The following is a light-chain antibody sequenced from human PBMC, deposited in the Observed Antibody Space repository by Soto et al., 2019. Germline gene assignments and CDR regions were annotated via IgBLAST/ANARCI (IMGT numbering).Light chain of an antibody. Sequence: EIVLTQSPFTLSCSPVERSTRSFIASQSVASNYLGWYQQKPGQAPRVLIFDASIRATGIPDRFSASGSGSDFTLTISRLEPDDFAVYYCHQYDSLPLTFGGGTKVDIK. CDR3: HQYDSLPLT. J-gene: IGKJ4*01. V-gene: IGKV3-20*01. CDR2: DAS. CDR1: QSVASNY.